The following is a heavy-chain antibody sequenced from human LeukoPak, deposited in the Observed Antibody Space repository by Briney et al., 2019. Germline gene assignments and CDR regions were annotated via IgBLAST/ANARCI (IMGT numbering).Heavy chain of an antibody. J-gene: IGHJ6*02. CDR1: GFTFSDYY. Sequence: GGSLRLSCAASGFTFSDYYMSWVRQAPGKGLEWVGRIKSKTDGGTTDYAAPVKGRFTISRDDSKNTLYVQMNSLKTEDTAVYYCSTEGQAAAVTMFRGPPWYYGMDVWGQGTTVTVS. D-gene: IGHD4-17*01. V-gene: IGHV3-15*01. CDR3: STEGQAAAVTMFRGPPWYYGMDV. CDR2: IKSKTDGGTT.